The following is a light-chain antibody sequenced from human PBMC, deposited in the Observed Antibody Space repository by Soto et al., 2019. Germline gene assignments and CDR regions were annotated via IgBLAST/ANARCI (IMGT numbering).Light chain of an antibody. CDR2: GAS. Sequence: EIVLTQSPGTLSLSPGERATLTCRASQSVTCNFLAWYQQKPGQAPRLLMYGASSRATGIPDRFSGSGSATELTPTISRLEPEDFALYYCHQYGSSQLTFGPGTKVDMK. CDR3: HQYGSSQLT. J-gene: IGKJ3*01. CDR1: QSVTCNF. V-gene: IGKV3-20*01.